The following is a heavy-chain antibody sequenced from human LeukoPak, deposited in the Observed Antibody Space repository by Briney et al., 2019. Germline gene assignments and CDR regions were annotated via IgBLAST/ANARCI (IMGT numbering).Heavy chain of an antibody. CDR1: GGSFSVYY. CDR3: ARRLRPVAGTRVYYYYYYYMDV. V-gene: IGHV4-34*01. CDR2: INHSGST. J-gene: IGHJ6*03. D-gene: IGHD6-19*01. Sequence: SETLSLTCAVYGGSFSVYYWRGIPQPPGKGLEWIGEINHSGSTNYNPSLKSRVTISVDTSKRQFSLKLSSVTAADTAVYYCARRLRPVAGTRVYYYYYYYMDVWGKGTTVTISS.